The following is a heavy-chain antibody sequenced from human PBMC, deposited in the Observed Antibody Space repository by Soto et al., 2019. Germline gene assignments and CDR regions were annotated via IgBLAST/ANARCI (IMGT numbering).Heavy chain of an antibody. J-gene: IGHJ6*04. Sequence: GSLRRSCAASGFTFSSYAMSWVRQAPGKGLEWVSALSGSGGSTYYADSVKGRFTISRDNSKNTLYLQMNSLRAEDTAVYHCAKCIPGTTGLPHYGMEVWGEGATVTSPQ. V-gene: IGHV3-23*01. CDR3: AKCIPGTTGLPHYGMEV. D-gene: IGHD1-7*01. CDR1: GFTFSSYA. CDR2: LSGSGGST.